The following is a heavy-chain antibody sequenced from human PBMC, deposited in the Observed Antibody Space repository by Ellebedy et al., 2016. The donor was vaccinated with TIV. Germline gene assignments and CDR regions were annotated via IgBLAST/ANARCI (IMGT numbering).Heavy chain of an antibody. CDR3: AKGTDVLRFLEWFSD. J-gene: IGHJ4*02. CDR2: ISGRGDNT. V-gene: IGHV3-23*01. CDR1: GFTFRNYA. D-gene: IGHD3-3*01. Sequence: GESLKISXAASGFTFRNYAMNWVRQAPGKGLEWVSGISGRGDNTYYAESVKGRLTISRDNSRNTVDLQMNSLRAEDTAVYYCAKGTDVLRFLEWFSDWGQGTRVSVSS.